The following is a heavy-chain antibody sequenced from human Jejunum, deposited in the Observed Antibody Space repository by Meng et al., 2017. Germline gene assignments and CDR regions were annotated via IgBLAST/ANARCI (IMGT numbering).Heavy chain of an antibody. CDR3: ARVREVPLGTGDWFDP. J-gene: IGHJ5*02. D-gene: IGHD1/OR15-1a*01. CDR1: GVRVNTPNW. V-gene: IGHV4-4*02. CDR2: IYHTGST. Sequence: VQLPGPVLGLVKPSGTRSPSGDVSGVRVNTPNWLSWVRHSPGKGLEWIGEIYHTGSTNYNPSLKSRVSVSMDGSKNQFSLKLTSVTAADTAVYFCARVREVPLGTGDWFDPWGQGTLVTVSS.